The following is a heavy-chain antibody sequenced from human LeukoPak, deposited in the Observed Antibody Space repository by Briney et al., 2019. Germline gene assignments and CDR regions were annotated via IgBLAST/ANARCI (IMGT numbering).Heavy chain of an antibody. CDR1: GYTFTNYY. D-gene: IGHD3-10*01. CDR2: INPNGDST. Sequence: ASVTVSCKASGYTFTNYYIHWVRQAPGQGLEWMGVINPNGDSTSYAQKFQGRVTMTRDTSTSTVYMELSSLRSEDTAVHYCARSMIRGATYYFDYWGQGTLVTVSS. V-gene: IGHV1-46*01. J-gene: IGHJ4*02. CDR3: ARSMIRGATYYFDY.